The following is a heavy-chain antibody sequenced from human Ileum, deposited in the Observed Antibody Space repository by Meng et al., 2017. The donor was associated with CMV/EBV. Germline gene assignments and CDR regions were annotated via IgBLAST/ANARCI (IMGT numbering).Heavy chain of an antibody. CDR1: GYSFTSYG. D-gene: IGHD3-16*01. J-gene: IGHJ6*02. CDR2: ISAYDGNT. CDR3: ARGQYYLYYDFMDV. Sequence: ASVKVSCKASGYSFTSYGINWVRQAPGQGLEWMGWISAYDGNTKSAQKVQGRVTVTTDTSTNTAYMELRSLRSDDTAVYYCARGQYYLYYDFMDVWGQGTTVTVSS. V-gene: IGHV1-18*01.